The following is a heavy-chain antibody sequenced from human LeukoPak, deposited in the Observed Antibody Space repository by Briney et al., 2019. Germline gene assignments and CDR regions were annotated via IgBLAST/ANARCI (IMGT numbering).Heavy chain of an antibody. V-gene: IGHV3-9*01. Sequence: PGRSLRLSCAASGFTFDDYAMPWVRQAPGKGLEWVSGISWNSGSIGYADSVKGRFTISRDNAKNSLYLQMNSLRAEDTALYYCAKDKKSGYYGPFDYWGQGTLVTVSS. CDR2: ISWNSGSI. D-gene: IGHD3-22*01. CDR1: GFTFDDYA. J-gene: IGHJ4*02. CDR3: AKDKKSGYYGPFDY.